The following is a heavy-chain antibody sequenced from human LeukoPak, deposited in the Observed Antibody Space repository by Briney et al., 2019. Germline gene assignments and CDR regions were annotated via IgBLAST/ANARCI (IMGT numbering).Heavy chain of an antibody. Sequence: SETLSLTCAVYGGSFSGYYWSWIRQPPGKGLEWIGEINHSGSTNYNPSLKSRVTISVDTSKNQFSLKLSSVTAADTAVYYCARVQLWRRSYFDYWGQGTLVTVSS. CDR1: GGSFSGYY. V-gene: IGHV4-34*01. J-gene: IGHJ4*02. CDR3: ARVQLWRRSYFDY. CDR2: INHSGST. D-gene: IGHD5-18*01.